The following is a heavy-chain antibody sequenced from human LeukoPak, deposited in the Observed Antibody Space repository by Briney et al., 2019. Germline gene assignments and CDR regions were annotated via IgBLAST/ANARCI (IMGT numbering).Heavy chain of an antibody. CDR3: ASLAAAAGTGAFDI. J-gene: IGHJ3*02. D-gene: IGHD6-13*01. CDR1: GGSISSSSYY. CDR2: IYYSGST. V-gene: IGHV4-39*01. Sequence: SETLSLTCTVSGGSISSSSYYWGWIRQPPGKGLEWIGSIYYSGSTYYNPSLKSRVTTSVDTSKNQFSLKLSSVTAADTAVYYCASLAAAAGTGAFDIWGQGTMVTVSS.